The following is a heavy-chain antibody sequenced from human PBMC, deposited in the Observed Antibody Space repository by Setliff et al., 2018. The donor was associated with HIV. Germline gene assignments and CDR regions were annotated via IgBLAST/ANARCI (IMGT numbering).Heavy chain of an antibody. D-gene: IGHD3-10*01. J-gene: IGHJ6*02. CDR2: ISVDNGDT. CDR1: GYTFISYG. CDR3: ARDLITMVRGVSYYYYYGMDV. Sequence: ASVKVSCKASGYTFISYGISWMRQAPGQGPEWMGWISVDNGDTNYAQKVQGRVTMTTDTSTSTAYMELRSLRSDDTAVYYCARDLITMVRGVSYYYYYGMDVWGQGTTVTVSS. V-gene: IGHV1-18*04.